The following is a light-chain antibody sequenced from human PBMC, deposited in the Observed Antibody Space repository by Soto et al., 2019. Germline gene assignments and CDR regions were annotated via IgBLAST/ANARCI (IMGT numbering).Light chain of an antibody. Sequence: QSALTQPASVSGSPGQSITISCTGTSSDVGDYDYVSWYQQHSGKAPKLMIYDVSNRPSGFSNRFSGSKSGNTASLTISGLQAEDEADYYCSSYTSSSRVVFGGGTKLTVL. CDR1: SSDVGDYDY. J-gene: IGLJ2*01. CDR2: DVS. CDR3: SSYTSSSRVV. V-gene: IGLV2-14*03.